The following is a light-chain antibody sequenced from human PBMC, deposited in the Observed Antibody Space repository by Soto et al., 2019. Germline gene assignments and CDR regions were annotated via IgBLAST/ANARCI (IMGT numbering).Light chain of an antibody. Sequence: QAVVTQEPSLTVSPGGTVILTCGSSTGTVTSGHHPYWLQQKPGQAPRVLIYDTSNKHSWTPARFSGSLLGGRAALTLSGAQPEDEAEYYCLLCVGGPWVFGGGTKVTVL. V-gene: IGLV7-46*01. CDR1: TGTVTSGHH. CDR3: LLCVGGPWV. CDR2: DTS. J-gene: IGLJ3*02.